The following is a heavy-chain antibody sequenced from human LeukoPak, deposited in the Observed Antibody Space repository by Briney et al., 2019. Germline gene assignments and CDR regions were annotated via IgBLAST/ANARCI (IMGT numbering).Heavy chain of an antibody. D-gene: IGHD2-2*01. CDR3: ARDLEYCSSTSCPNDAFDI. CDR2: ISSSGRQI. CDR1: GYTFSSHS. J-gene: IGHJ3*02. V-gene: IGHV3-21*04. Sequence: GGSLTLPCAASGYTFSSHSMNWLRQATGKGLEWISYISSSGRQIFQVDSVKGRFTISRDNARHSLYLQMNSLRAEDTAVYYCARDLEYCSSTSCPNDAFDIWGQGTMVTVSS.